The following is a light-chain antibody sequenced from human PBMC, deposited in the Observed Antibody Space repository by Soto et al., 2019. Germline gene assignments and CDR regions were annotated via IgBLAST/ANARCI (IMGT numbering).Light chain of an antibody. V-gene: IGLV2-14*01. CDR3: SSYTSSSTPLYV. CDR1: SSDVGGYNY. CDR2: EVS. J-gene: IGLJ1*01. Sequence: QSAVTQPASVSGSPGQSITISCTGTSSDVGGYNYVSWYQQHPGKAPKLMIYEVSNRPSGVSNRFSGSKSGNTASLTISGLQADDEADYYCSSYTSSSTPLYVFGTGTKVTVL.